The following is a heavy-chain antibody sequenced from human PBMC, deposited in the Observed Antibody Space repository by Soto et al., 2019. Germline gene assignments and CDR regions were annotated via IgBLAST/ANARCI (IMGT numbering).Heavy chain of an antibody. CDR1: GGTFTNYA. CDR3: ARVLKGQQHNWFAP. D-gene: IGHD6-13*01. J-gene: IGHJ5*02. V-gene: IGHV1-69*04. Sequence: ASVKVSCKASGGTFTNYAISWVRQAPGQGLEWMGRVIPFLGVVNYAQKFQGRVTMARNTSTSTAYMERSSLRAEDTAVYYCARVLKGQQHNWFAPWGQGPLVTVSS. CDR2: VIPFLGVV.